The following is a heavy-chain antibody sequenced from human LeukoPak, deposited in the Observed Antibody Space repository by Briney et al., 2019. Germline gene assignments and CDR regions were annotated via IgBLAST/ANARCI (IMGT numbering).Heavy chain of an antibody. Sequence: SETLSLTCAVYGGSFSGYYWSWIRHPPGKGLEWIGEINHSGSTNYNPSLKSRVTISVDTSKNQFSLKLSSVTAADTAVYYCARARYYYGSGNLDYWGQGTLVTVSS. J-gene: IGHJ4*02. CDR3: ARARYYYGSGNLDY. CDR2: INHSGST. V-gene: IGHV4-34*01. CDR1: GGSFSGYY. D-gene: IGHD3-10*01.